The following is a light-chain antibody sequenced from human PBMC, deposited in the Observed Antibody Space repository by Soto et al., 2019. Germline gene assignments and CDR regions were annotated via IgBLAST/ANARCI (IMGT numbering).Light chain of an antibody. J-gene: IGLJ1*01. CDR1: SSDVGGYNY. V-gene: IGLV2-11*01. CDR2: DVS. Sequence: LTQAPSVSGSPGPSVTISLPGNSSDVGGYNYVSWYQQHPGKAPKLMIYDVSKRPSGVPDRFSGSKSGNTASLTISGLQAEDEADYYCCSYAGSIRVFGTGTKVTVL. CDR3: CSYAGSIRV.